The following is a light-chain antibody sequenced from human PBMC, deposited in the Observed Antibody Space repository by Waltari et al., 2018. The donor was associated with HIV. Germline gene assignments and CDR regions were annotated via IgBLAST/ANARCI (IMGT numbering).Light chain of an antibody. CDR1: SSDVGVYNF. J-gene: IGLJ2*01. CDR3: CSYAGSYPVV. CDR2: DVS. Sequence: QSALTQPRSVSGSPGQSVTISCTGTSSDVGVYNFVSWYQQHPGKAPKLMIYDVSKRPSGVPDRFSGSKSVNTASLTISVLQAEDEADYYCCSYAGSYPVVFGGGTKLTVL. V-gene: IGLV2-11*01.